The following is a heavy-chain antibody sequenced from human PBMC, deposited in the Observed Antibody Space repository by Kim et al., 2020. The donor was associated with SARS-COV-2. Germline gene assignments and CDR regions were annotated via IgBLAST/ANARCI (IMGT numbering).Heavy chain of an antibody. D-gene: IGHD3-16*01. J-gene: IGHJ5*02. Sequence: SLKSRVTISVDTSKNQFSLKLSSVTAADTAVYYCARGSFFVWGVGDWFDPWGQGTLVTVSS. V-gene: IGHV4-34*01. CDR3: ARGSFFVWGVGDWFDP.